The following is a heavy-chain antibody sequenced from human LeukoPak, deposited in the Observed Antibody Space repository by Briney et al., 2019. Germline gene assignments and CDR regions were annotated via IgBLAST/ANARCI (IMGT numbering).Heavy chain of an antibody. CDR3: ARRSPDYYDSSRYYHH. Sequence: PGESLKISCKGSGYSFTSYWIGWVRQMPGKGLEWMGIIYPGDSDTRYSPSFQGQVTISADKSISTAYLQWSSLKASDTAMYYCARRSPDYYDSSRYYHHWGQGTLVTVSS. CDR2: IYPGDSDT. J-gene: IGHJ5*02. D-gene: IGHD3-22*01. V-gene: IGHV5-51*01. CDR1: GYSFTSYW.